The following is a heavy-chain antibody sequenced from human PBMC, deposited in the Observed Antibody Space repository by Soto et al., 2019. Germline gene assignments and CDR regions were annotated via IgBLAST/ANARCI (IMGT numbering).Heavy chain of an antibody. D-gene: IGHD2-2*01. CDR3: AKLPLSMQYFDY. Sequence: EVQVLQSGGGLVQPGGSLRLSCAASGFTFSSYAMSWVRQAPGKGLEWVSVIRVSGDSTYYADSVKGRFTISRDNSKNTLYLQMSSLRAEDTAAYYCAKLPLSMQYFDYWGQGTLVTVSS. CDR2: IRVSGDST. V-gene: IGHV3-23*01. CDR1: GFTFSSYA. J-gene: IGHJ4*02.